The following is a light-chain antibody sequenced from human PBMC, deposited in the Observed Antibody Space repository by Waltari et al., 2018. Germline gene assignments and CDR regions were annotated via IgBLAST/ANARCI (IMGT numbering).Light chain of an antibody. CDR2: GAS. CDR1: RSVSFK. V-gene: IGKV3-15*01. CDR3: QQYNNWPLT. Sequence: EILLTQSPATLSVSPGEGATLSCRASRSVSFKLAWYQQKPGQALRLLIYGASTRATGVPARFSGGGSGTEFTLTITRLQSEDFSVYYCQQYNNWPLTFGGGTKVEIK. J-gene: IGKJ4*01.